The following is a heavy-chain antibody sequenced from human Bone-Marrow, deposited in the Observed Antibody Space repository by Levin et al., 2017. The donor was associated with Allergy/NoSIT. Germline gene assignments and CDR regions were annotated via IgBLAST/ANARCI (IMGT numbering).Heavy chain of an antibody. D-gene: IGHD2-15*01. CDR1: GFTFSSYS. Sequence: PGGSLRLSCAASGFTFSSYSMNWVRQAPGKGLEWVSSISSSSSYIYYADSVKGRFTISRDNAKNSLYLQMNSLRAEDTAVYYCARTDLLRAKNAFDIWGQGTMVTVSS. J-gene: IGHJ3*02. CDR3: ARTDLLRAKNAFDI. V-gene: IGHV3-21*01. CDR2: ISSSSSYI.